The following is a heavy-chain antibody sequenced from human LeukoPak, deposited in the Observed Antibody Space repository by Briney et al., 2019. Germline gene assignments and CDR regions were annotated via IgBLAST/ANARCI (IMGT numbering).Heavy chain of an antibody. Sequence: SETLSLTCAVYGGSFSGYYWSWIRQPPGKGLEWIGYIYYSGSTNYNPSLKSRVTISVDTSKNQFSLKLSSVTAADTAVYYCARADLHDSSGREYFQHWGQGTLVTVSS. V-gene: IGHV4-59*01. CDR3: ARADLHDSSGREYFQH. CDR1: GGSFSGYY. CDR2: IYYSGST. J-gene: IGHJ1*01. D-gene: IGHD3-22*01.